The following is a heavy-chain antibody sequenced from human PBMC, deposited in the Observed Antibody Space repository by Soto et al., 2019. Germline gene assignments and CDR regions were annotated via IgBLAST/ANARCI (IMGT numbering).Heavy chain of an antibody. Sequence: ETLSLTCAVYGGSFSGYFWNWIRQTPGKGLEWIGKVNHNGRNNYNPSLKSRVTISLDMSKNQISLKLTSVTAADTAVYYCARGGSSDWQVAFDFWGQGTMVTVSS. CDR2: VNHNGRN. V-gene: IGHV4-34*01. CDR1: GGSFSGYF. CDR3: ARGGSSDWQVAFDF. D-gene: IGHD6-19*01. J-gene: IGHJ3*01.